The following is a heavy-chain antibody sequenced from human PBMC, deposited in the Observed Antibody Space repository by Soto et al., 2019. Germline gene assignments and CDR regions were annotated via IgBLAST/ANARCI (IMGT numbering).Heavy chain of an antibody. CDR3: ARHAHYSSSWYTIDY. Sequence: GASVKVSCKASGYTFTSYGISWVRQAPGQGLEWMGWISAYNGNTNYAQKLQGRVTMTTDTSTSTAYMKLSSVTAADTAVYYCARHAHYSSSWYTIDYWGQGTLVTVSS. CDR1: GYTFTSYG. J-gene: IGHJ4*02. CDR2: ISAYNGNT. V-gene: IGHV1-18*01. D-gene: IGHD6-13*01.